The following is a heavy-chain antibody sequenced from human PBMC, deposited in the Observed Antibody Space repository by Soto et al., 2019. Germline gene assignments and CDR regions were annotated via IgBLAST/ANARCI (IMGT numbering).Heavy chain of an antibody. CDR3: ARVGSSCHSGGCYYYYGLGV. V-gene: IGHV4-61*01. Sequence: QVRLQESGPGLVKPSETLSLCSLVSGDSVGNGPYYWSWIRQSPGEGLEWIAYIYYSGSTNVNPSLESRVYISIDMSKNQFFLELRSVSAADAAVYFCARVGSSCHSGGCYYYYGLGVWGQGTTVAISS. J-gene: IGHJ6*02. CDR2: IYYSGST. CDR1: GDSVGNGPYY. D-gene: IGHD1-26*01.